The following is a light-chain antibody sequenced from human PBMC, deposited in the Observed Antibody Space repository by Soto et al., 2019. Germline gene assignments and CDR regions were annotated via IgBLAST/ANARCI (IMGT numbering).Light chain of an antibody. CDR3: SSYTISTTLV. CDR2: EVS. J-gene: IGLJ1*01. Sequence: QSALTKPASVSGSPGQSITISCTGTSSDLGGYNYVSWYQQHPGKAPKIMIYEVSNRPSGVSNRFSGSKSGNTASLTISGLQAEDEADYYCSSYTISTTLVFGTGTKLTVL. V-gene: IGLV2-14*01. CDR1: SSDLGGYNY.